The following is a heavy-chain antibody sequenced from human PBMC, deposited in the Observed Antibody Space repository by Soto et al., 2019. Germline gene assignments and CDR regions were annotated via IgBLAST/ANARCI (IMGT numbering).Heavy chain of an antibody. J-gene: IGHJ3*01. V-gene: IGHV1-3*01. CDR3: ARDILSVGPRANDAFDV. D-gene: IGHD2-8*02. CDR1: GFTFGDTL. Sequence: QVQLVQSGAEVRKPGASVNISCWASGFTFGDTLINWVRQVPGQSLEWMGWINPDNGNTQYSQTSQGRVTISRHSSASIAYVEVTDVTSDDTAFYYCARDILSVGPRANDAFDVWGQGTMVSVSS. CDR2: INPDNGNT.